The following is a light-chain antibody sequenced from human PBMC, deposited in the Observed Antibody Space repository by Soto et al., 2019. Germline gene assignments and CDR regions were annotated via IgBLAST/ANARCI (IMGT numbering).Light chain of an antibody. CDR2: GAS. CDR1: QSVSTN. CDR3: QQYHKWPPIT. J-gene: IGKJ5*01. Sequence: EIVMTQSPDTLSVSPGERVTLSCRASQSVSTNLAWYQQKPGQAPRLLISGASTRATGIPARFSGSGSETEFTLTISSLQSEDFGDYYCQQYHKWPPITFGQGTRLEIK. V-gene: IGKV3-15*01.